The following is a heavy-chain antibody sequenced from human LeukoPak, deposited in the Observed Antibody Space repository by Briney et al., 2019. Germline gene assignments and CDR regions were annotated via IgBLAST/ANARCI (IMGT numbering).Heavy chain of an antibody. CDR1: GYAFTGYY. J-gene: IGHJ3*02. V-gene: IGHV1-2*02. D-gene: IGHD3-16*01. Sequence: GASVKVSCKASGYAFTGYYMHWVRQAPGQGLEWMGWINPNSGGTNYAQKFQGRVTMTRDTSISTAYMELSSLRSDDTAVYYCARDYVAAELGFDAFAIWGQGTMVTVSS. CDR2: INPNSGGT. CDR3: ARDYVAAELGFDAFAI.